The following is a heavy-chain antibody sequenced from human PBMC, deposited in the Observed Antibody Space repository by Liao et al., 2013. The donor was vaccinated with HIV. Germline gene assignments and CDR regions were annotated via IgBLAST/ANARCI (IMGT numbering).Heavy chain of an antibody. V-gene: IGHV4-61*02. J-gene: IGHJ4*02. CDR3: ARGSVLMVYAVDY. CDR2: LYTSGSS. Sequence: QVLLQESGPGLVKPSQTLSLTCTVSGYSVSSGDYYWTWIRQPAGKGLEWIGRLYTSGSSNYNPSLKSRVTMSVDTSKNQFSLKLSSVTAADTAVYYCARGSVLMVYAVDYWAREPWRTVSS. CDR1: GYSVSSGDYY. D-gene: IGHD2-8*01.